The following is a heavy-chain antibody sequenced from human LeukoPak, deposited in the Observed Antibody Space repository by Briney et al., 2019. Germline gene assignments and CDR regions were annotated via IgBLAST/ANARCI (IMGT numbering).Heavy chain of an antibody. CDR3: TTLGDGYNIRDF. CDR2: IKRKGDGGTT. CDR1: GFTLSTYW. V-gene: IGHV3-15*01. D-gene: IGHD5-24*01. J-gene: IGHJ4*02. Sequence: GGSLRVSCAASGFTLSTYWMSWVRQAPGKGLEGVGRIKRKGDGGTTAYAAPVKGRFTISRDDSKTTLYLQMSSLKTEDTAVYFCTTLGDGYNIRDFWGQGTLVTVSS.